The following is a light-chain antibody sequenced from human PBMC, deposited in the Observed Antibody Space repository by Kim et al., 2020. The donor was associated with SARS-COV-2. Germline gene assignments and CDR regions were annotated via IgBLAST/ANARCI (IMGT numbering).Light chain of an antibody. CDR2: AAS. Sequence: DIQMTQSPSSLSASVGDRVTITCRASQDISNYLAWFQLKPLKAPKLLIYAASALQPGVPSRFSGSGSGTDFTLTVTSLQPEDVATYYCQECDSAPWTFGQGTKVEIK. CDR1: QDISNY. V-gene: IGKV1-27*01. J-gene: IGKJ1*01. CDR3: QECDSAPWT.